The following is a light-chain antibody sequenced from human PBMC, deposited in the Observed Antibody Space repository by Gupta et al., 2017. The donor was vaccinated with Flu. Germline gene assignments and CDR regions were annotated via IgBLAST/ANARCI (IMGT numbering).Light chain of an antibody. V-gene: IGLV3-9*01. Sequence: SYELTQPLSESVALGQTARITCGGDNIGRRNVHWYQQKPGQAPVVVLYRDTNRPSGIPERFSGSNSGNTATLIISGAQVGDEADYFCQVWDIDTGVFGGGTKLTVL. J-gene: IGLJ3*02. CDR2: RDT. CDR3: QVWDIDTGV. CDR1: NIGRRN.